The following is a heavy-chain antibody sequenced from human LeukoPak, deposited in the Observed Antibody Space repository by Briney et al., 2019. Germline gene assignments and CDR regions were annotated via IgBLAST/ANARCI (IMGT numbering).Heavy chain of an antibody. CDR1: GGAIVSYY. J-gene: IGHJ6*03. CDR3: ARLKFYDSTGYSPGYYMDV. V-gene: IGHV4-4*07. Sequence: SETLSLTCSVSGGAIVSYYWSWIRQPAGKGPEWIGRIYPTGNTDYNPSLKTRVTMSTDLSKKQFSLRLRSVTAADTAVYYCARLKFYDSTGYSPGYYMDVWGKGTAVTVSS. CDR2: IYPTGNT. D-gene: IGHD3-22*01.